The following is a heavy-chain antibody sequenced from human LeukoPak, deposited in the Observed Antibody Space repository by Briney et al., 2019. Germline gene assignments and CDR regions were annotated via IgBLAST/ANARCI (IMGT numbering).Heavy chain of an antibody. CDR3: AKTNGYYDY. Sequence: GGSLRLSCAASGFTFSSYGMSWSARLQGRGWSGSHLSGSGGNTYYADSVKGRFTISRDNSKSTVYLQMNSLRAEDTAVYHCAKTNGYYDYWGQGTLVTVSS. J-gene: IGHJ4*02. D-gene: IGHD3-22*01. CDR1: GFTFSSYG. V-gene: IGHV3-23*01. CDR2: SGSGGNT.